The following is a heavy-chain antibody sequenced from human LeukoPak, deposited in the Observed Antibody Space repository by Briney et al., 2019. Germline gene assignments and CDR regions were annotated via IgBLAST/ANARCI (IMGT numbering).Heavy chain of an antibody. CDR2: IRDDGSNK. CDR1: GFTFSSYG. Sequence: PGGSLRLSCAASGFTFSSYGMHWVRQAPGKGLEWVAFIRDDGSNKYYADSVKGRFTISRDNSKNTLYLQMNSLRAEDTAVYYCAKDGGSGSKYFDYWGQGALVTVSS. J-gene: IGHJ4*02. D-gene: IGHD3-10*01. V-gene: IGHV3-30*02. CDR3: AKDGGSGSKYFDY.